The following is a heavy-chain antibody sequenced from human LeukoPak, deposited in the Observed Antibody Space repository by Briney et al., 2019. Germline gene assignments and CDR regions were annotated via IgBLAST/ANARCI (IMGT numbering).Heavy chain of an antibody. Sequence: GGSLRLSCAASGFTFTRAWMSWVRQVPGKGLEWVGRIRSNTDGGTTDYAAPVKGRFTISRDDSRNTLYLQMNSLKTEDTAVYYCTRDPYNWNNGVFDIWGQGTMVTVSS. J-gene: IGHJ3*02. CDR2: IRSNTDGGTT. CDR3: TRDPYNWNNGVFDI. D-gene: IGHD1/OR15-1a*01. CDR1: GFTFTRAW. V-gene: IGHV3-15*01.